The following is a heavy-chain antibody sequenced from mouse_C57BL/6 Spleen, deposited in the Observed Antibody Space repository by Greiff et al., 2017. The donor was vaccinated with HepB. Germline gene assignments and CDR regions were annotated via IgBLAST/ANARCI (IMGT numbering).Heavy chain of an antibody. V-gene: IGHV1-52*01. CDR2: IDPSDSET. D-gene: IGHD1-1*01. CDR1: GYTFTSYW. J-gene: IGHJ1*03. CDR3: ARSKGTVREYFEV. Sequence: QVQLQQPGAELVRPGSSVKLSCKASGYTFTSYWMHWVKQRPIQGLEWIGNIDPSDSETHYNQKFKDKATLTVDKSSSTAYMQLSSLTSEDSAVYYCARSKGTVREYFEVWGTGTTVTVSS.